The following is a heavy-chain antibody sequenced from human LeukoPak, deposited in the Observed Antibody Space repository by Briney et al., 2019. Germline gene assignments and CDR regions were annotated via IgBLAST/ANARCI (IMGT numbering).Heavy chain of an antibody. CDR3: ARDLRGRFWSGYSYYFDY. CDR1: GYTFTCYY. J-gene: IGHJ4*02. V-gene: IGHV1-2*06. Sequence: ASVKVSCKASGYTFTCYYMHWVRQAPGQGLEWMGRINPNNGGTNYAQKFQGRVTMTRDTAISTAYMELSRLRSDDTAVYYCARDLRGRFWSGYSYYFDYWGQGTLVTVSS. D-gene: IGHD3-3*01. CDR2: INPNNGGT.